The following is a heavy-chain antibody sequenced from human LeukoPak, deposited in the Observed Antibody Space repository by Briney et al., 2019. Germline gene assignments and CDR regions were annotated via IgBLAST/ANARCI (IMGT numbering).Heavy chain of an antibody. CDR3: ARDLPLGYCSGGSCYGGYYYYMDV. V-gene: IGHV3-21*01. J-gene: IGHJ6*03. D-gene: IGHD2-15*01. Sequence: GGSLRLSCAASGFIFSSYWMSWVRQTPGKGLEWVSSISSSSSYIYYADSVKGRFTISRDNAKNSLYLQMNSLRAEDTAVNYCARDLPLGYCSGGSCYGGYYYYMDVWGKGTTVTVSS. CDR1: GFIFSSYW. CDR2: ISSSSSYI.